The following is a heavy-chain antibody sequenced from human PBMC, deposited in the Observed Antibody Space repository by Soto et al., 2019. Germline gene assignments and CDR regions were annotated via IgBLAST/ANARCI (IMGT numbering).Heavy chain of an antibody. CDR2: IRNGGAT. CDR3: TWNADVHKGMLV. CDR1: GLIFSDAW. J-gene: IGHJ6*02. Sequence: EVQVVESGGGLVKPGDSLRLSCVVSGLIFSDAWVSWVRPAPGKGLEWLGRIRNGGATDDPAPVKGRFTMSRDDSKNTLYLQMSSMKTEDTALYYCTWNADVHKGMLVWGQGTTVTVSS. D-gene: IGHD1-1*01. V-gene: IGHV3-15*01.